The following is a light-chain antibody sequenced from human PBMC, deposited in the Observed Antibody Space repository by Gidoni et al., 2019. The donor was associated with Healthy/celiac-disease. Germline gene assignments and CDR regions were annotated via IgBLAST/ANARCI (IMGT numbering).Light chain of an antibody. J-gene: IGKJ1*01. CDR1: QRVLYSSNNKNY. V-gene: IGKV4-1*01. CDR3: QQYYSRPRT. Sequence: DIVMTQSPDSMAVSLGERATIHCKSSQRVLYSSNNKNYLAWYQQKPGQPPRLLIYWASTRESGVPDRFSGSGSGTDFTLTISSLQAEDVAVYYCQQYYSRPRTFGQGTKVEIK. CDR2: WAS.